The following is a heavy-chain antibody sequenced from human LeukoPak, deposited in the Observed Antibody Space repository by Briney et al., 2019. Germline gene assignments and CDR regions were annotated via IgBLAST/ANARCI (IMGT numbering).Heavy chain of an antibody. CDR2: ISGSGGST. CDR3: AKDQWGEYYHDSSGYLDY. V-gene: IGHV3-23*01. CDR1: GFTFSSYA. J-gene: IGHJ4*02. D-gene: IGHD3-22*01. Sequence: GGSLRLSCAASGFTFSSYAMSWVRQAPGKGLEWVSAISGSGGSTYYADSVKGRFTISRDNSKNTLYLQMNSLRAEDTAVYYCAKDQWGEYYHDSSGYLDYWGQGTLVTVSS.